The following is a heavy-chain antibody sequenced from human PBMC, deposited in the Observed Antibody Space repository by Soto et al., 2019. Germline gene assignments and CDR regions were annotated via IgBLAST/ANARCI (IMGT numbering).Heavy chain of an antibody. CDR2: ISYDGSNK. CDR1: GFTFSSYG. CDR3: TPYYYGSGSPRSGDYFDY. V-gene: IGHV3-30*03. D-gene: IGHD3-10*01. Sequence: PRLSCAASGFTFSSYGMHWVRQAPGKGLEWVAVISYDGSNKYYADSVKGRFTISRDNSKNTLYLQMNSLRAEDTAVYYCTPYYYGSGSPRSGDYFDYWGQGTLVTVSS. J-gene: IGHJ4*02.